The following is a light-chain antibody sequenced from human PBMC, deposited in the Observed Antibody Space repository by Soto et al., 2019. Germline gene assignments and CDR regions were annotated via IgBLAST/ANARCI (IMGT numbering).Light chain of an antibody. CDR3: SSYGSTSTRYV. V-gene: IGLV2-14*01. CDR1: SSDVGGYNY. J-gene: IGLJ1*01. CDR2: EVS. Sequence: QSALTQPASVSGSPGQSITISCTGTSSDVGGYNYVSWYQQHPGKAPKLMIYEVSNRPSGVSNRLSGSKSGNTASLTISGLQAEDECDYFCSSYGSTSTRYVFGTGTKRTVL.